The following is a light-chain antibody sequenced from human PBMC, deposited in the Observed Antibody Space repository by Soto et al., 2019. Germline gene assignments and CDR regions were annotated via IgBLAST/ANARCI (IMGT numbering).Light chain of an antibody. CDR2: AAS. J-gene: IGKJ5*01. CDR1: QGISSY. CDR3: QQCYSTPVA. V-gene: IGKV1-39*01. Sequence: PLSQSTSTLSASVGHRINITCLASQGISSYLAWYQQKPGKAPKLLIYAASSLQSGVPSRFSGSGSGTDFTLTISSLQPEDFATYYCQQCYSTPVAFGQVTRLAIK.